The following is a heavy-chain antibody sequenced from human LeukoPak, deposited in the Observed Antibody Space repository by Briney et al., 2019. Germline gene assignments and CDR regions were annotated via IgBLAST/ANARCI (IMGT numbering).Heavy chain of an antibody. Sequence: ASVKVSCKTSGGTFSSHAISWVRQAPGQGLEWMGRIIPSLGIANYAQKFQGRVTITAGKSTSTAYMELSSLRSEDTAVYYCARSGTAEGLVFDYWGQGTLVTVSS. CDR3: ARSGTAEGLVFDY. D-gene: IGHD7-27*01. J-gene: IGHJ4*02. CDR2: IIPSLGIA. CDR1: GGTFSSHA. V-gene: IGHV1-69*04.